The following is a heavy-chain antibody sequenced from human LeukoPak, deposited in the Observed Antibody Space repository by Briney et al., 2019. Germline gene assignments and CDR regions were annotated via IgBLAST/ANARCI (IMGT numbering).Heavy chain of an antibody. Sequence: SETLSLTCTVSGDSINSYYWSWIRHPPGMGLEWIGYIYYSGSTNYNPSLKSRVTISVDTSRNQLSLKVSSVTAADTAVYYCARQATAAALSYFDFWGPGALVSVS. CDR2: IYYSGST. J-gene: IGHJ4*02. V-gene: IGHV4-59*08. CDR3: ARQATAAALSYFDF. CDR1: GDSINSYY. D-gene: IGHD6-13*01.